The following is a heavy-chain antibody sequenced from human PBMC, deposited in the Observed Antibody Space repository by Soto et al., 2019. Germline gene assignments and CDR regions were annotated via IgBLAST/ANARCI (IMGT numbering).Heavy chain of an antibody. J-gene: IGHJ5*02. D-gene: IGHD2-15*01. CDR3: ARGKYCSGGSCERFDP. V-gene: IGHV4-59*01. CDR1: DGSISTYF. Sequence: QVQLQESGPGLVQPSETPSLTCTVSDGSISTYFWTWIRQPPGKGLEWIGHIYHSGTADYNPSLKSRVAMSVDTSKNQFSLNLTSVTAADTATYYCARGKYCSGGSCERFDPWGQGALVTVSS. CDR2: IYHSGTA.